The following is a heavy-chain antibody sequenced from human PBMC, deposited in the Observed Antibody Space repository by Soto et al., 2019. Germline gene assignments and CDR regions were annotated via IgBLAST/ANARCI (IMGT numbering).Heavy chain of an antibody. V-gene: IGHV3-7*01. Sequence: PGGSLRLSCAASGFTFSSYWMSWVRQAPGKGLEWVANIKQDGSEKYYVDSVKGRFTISRDNAKNSLYLQMNSLRAEDTAVYYCARLYPGSGWPFHYYGMDVCGQGTTVTVYS. D-gene: IGHD6-19*01. CDR2: IKQDGSEK. CDR3: ARLYPGSGWPFHYYGMDV. CDR1: GFTFSSYW. J-gene: IGHJ6*02.